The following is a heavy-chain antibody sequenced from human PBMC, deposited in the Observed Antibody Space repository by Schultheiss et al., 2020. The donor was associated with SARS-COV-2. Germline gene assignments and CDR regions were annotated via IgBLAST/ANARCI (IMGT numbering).Heavy chain of an antibody. J-gene: IGHJ4*02. V-gene: IGHV3-64*04. Sequence: GESLKISCSASGFIFSRYAMHWVRQAPGKGLEYVSAISSKGGSTYYADSVKGRFTISRDNSKNTLSLQMNNLRAEDTSVYYCARGTVTPDFWGQGTLVTVSS. CDR3: ARGTVTPDF. CDR2: ISSKGGST. CDR1: GFIFSRYA. D-gene: IGHD1/OR15-1a*01.